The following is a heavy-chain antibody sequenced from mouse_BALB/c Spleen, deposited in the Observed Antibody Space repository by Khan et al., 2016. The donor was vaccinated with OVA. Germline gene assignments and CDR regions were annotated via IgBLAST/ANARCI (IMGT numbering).Heavy chain of an antibody. CDR2: IISDGDYT. Sequence: EVELVESGGDLVKPGGSLKLSCAASGFTFSSYSMSWVRQTPDKRLVWVATIISDGDYTYFPDSVKGRFTISRDNAKNTLNLQMSSLKSEDTAWYCCAIRLTGAFAYWGQGTLVTVSS. J-gene: IGHJ3*01. V-gene: IGHV5-6*01. CDR3: AIRLTGAFAY. CDR1: GFTFSSYS. D-gene: IGHD4-1*01.